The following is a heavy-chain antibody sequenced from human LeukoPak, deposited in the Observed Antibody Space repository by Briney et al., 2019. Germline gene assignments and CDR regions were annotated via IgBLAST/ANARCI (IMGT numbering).Heavy chain of an antibody. CDR1: GGSISSGGYY. CDR2: IYYSGST. Sequence: SQTLSLTCTVSGGSISSGGYYWSWIRQHPGKGLEWIGYIYYSGSTYYNPSLKSRVTISVDTFKNQFSLKLSSVTAADTAVYYCARGSDSGYDWFDYWGQGTLVTVSS. V-gene: IGHV4-31*03. D-gene: IGHD5-12*01. CDR3: ARGSDSGYDWFDY. J-gene: IGHJ4*02.